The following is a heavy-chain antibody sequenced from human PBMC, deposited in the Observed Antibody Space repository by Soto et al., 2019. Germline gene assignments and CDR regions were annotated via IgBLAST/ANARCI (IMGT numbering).Heavy chain of an antibody. Sequence: EVQLLESGGGLVQPGGSLRLSCAASGFTFSSYAMSWVRQAPGKGLEWVSAISGSGGSTYYADSVKGRFTISRDNSKNTLYLQMNSLRAEDTAVYYCARDNEGGYSAASPFDYWGQGTLVTVSS. J-gene: IGHJ4*02. CDR2: ISGSGGST. CDR3: ARDNEGGYSAASPFDY. CDR1: GFTFSSYA. V-gene: IGHV3-23*01. D-gene: IGHD5-18*01.